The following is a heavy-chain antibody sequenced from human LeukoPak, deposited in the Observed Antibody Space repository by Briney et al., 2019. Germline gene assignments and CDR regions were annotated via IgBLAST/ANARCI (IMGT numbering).Heavy chain of an antibody. D-gene: IGHD3-10*01. CDR3: ARFRYYGSGSYDFDY. Sequence: SETLSFTCTVSGGSISSYYWSWIRQPPGKGLEWIGYIYYSGSTNYNPSLKSRVTISVDTSKNQFSLKLSSVTAADTAVYYCARFRYYGSGSYDFDYWGQGTLVTVSS. CDR2: IYYSGST. CDR1: GGSISSYY. J-gene: IGHJ4*02. V-gene: IGHV4-59*01.